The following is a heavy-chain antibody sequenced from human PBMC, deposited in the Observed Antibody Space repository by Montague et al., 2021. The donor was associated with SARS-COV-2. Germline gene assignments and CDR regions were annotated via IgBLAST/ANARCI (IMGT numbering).Heavy chain of an antibody. CDR1: GGSISGGGYY. CDR2: IYYSGST. J-gene: IGHJ3*02. Sequence: TLSLTCTVSGGSISGGGYYWSWIRQHPGKGLEWIGYIYYSGSTYYNPSLKSRVTISVDTSKNQFSLKLSSVTAADTAVYYCARDTGISGALDIWGQGTMVTVSS. D-gene: IGHD2-15*01. V-gene: IGHV4-31*03. CDR3: ARDTGISGALDI.